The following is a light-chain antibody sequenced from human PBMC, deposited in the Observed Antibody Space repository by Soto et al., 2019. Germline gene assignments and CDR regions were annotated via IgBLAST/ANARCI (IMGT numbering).Light chain of an antibody. V-gene: IGKV2D-29*01. CDR3: LQSLQLPVT. Sequence: DLLLTQTPHSLSVIPGQAASISCTSAQRLLHNDGKTYLFWYLQKPGQPPQLLIYEVSKRYSGVPDRFSGSGSGTDFTLQISRVAAEDVGTYYCLQSLQLPVTFGQGTRLDIK. CDR2: EVS. CDR1: QRLLHNDGKTY. J-gene: IGKJ5*01.